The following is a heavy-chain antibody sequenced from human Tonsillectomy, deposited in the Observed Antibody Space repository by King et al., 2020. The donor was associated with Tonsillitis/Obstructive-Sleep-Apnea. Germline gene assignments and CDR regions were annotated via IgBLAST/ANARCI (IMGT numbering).Heavy chain of an antibody. D-gene: IGHD5-24*01. CDR3: GRHSEGDVSKKYYYYYMDV. CDR1: LGSISDSSYY. V-gene: IGHV4-39*01. J-gene: IGHJ6*03. Sequence: QLQESDPGLVKPSETLSLTCTVSLGSISDSSYYWGWIRQPPGKALEWIGTIYHSGDTYYNPSRESRVTISVDTSKNQFSLKLSSETAADTAVYFCGRHSEGDVSKKYYYYYMDVWGKGTTVTVSS. CDR2: IYHSGDT.